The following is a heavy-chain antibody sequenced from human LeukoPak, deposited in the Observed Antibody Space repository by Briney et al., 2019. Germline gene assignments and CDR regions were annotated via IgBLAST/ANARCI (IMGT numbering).Heavy chain of an antibody. D-gene: IGHD3-16*02. V-gene: IGHV3-73*01. J-gene: IGHJ3*02. CDR3: IRDYNYLWGSYRPEAFDI. CDR1: GFTFSGSA. Sequence: PGGSLRLSCAASGFTFSGSAMHWVRQASGKGLEWVGRIRSKANNDATAYAASVKGRFTISRDDSKNTAYLQMNSLKTEDTAVYYCIRDYNYLWGSYRPEAFDIWGQGTMVTVSS. CDR2: IRSKANNDAT.